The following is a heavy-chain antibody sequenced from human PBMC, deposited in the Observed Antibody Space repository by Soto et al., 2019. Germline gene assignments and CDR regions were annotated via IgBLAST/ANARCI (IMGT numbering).Heavy chain of an antibody. Sequence: GGSLRLSCAASGFTFSSYVMTWVCQGPGKGLDWVSGISGSGVDTYYAESVKGRFTISRDNSKNTRYLQMNSLRAEDTAVYYCAKGRGAVVAPRFDPWGQGTLVTVSS. CDR1: GFTFSSYV. CDR2: ISGSGVDT. D-gene: IGHD2-21*01. J-gene: IGHJ5*02. CDR3: AKGRGAVVAPRFDP. V-gene: IGHV3-23*01.